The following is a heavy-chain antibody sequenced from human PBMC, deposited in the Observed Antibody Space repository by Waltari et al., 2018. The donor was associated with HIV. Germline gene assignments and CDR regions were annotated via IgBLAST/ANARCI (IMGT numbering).Heavy chain of an antibody. CDR3: ARLGLLNPFDY. Sequence: QVHLQESCPGRVEPSGTLSLSCAVPGGATRSGDWWRWVRQPPGKGLEWIGESHHTGSTNYNPSLKSRVTISVDKSKNQISLKLSSVTAADTAVYYCARLGLLNPFDYWGQGTLVTVSS. J-gene: IGHJ4*02. CDR2: SHHTGST. CDR1: GGATRSGDW. V-gene: IGHV4-4*02. D-gene: IGHD3-3*01.